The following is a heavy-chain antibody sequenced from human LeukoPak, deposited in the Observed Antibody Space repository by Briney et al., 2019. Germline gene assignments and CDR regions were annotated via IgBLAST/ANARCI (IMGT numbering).Heavy chain of an antibody. D-gene: IGHD1-26*01. J-gene: IGHJ4*02. CDR1: GYTFTSYY. Sequence: ASVKVSCKASGYTFTSYYMHWVRQAPGQGLEWMGIINPSGGSTSYAQKFQGRVTMTRDTSTSTVYMELSSLRSEDTAVYYCARDFVAGGSYHGHFDSWGQGTLVTVSS. CDR3: ARDFVAGGSYHGHFDS. V-gene: IGHV1-46*01. CDR2: INPSGGST.